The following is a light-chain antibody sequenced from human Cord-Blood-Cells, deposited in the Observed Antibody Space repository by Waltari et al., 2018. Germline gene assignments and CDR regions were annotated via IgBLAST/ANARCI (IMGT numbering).Light chain of an antibody. V-gene: IGKV3-11*01. CDR3: QQRSNWPYT. J-gene: IGKJ2*01. CDR1: QSVSSY. Sequence: EIVLTQSPATLSLSPGARATLSCRARQSVSSYLAWYQQKPGQAPRLLLYDASNRATGIPARFSGSGSGTDFTLTISSLEPEDFAVYYCQQRSNWPYTFGQGTKLEIK. CDR2: DAS.